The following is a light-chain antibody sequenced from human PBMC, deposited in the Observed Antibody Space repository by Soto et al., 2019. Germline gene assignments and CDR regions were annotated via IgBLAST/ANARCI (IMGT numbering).Light chain of an antibody. CDR1: QSIASY. J-gene: IGKJ1*01. Sequence: DIQMTQSPSSLSASVGDRVTITCRASQSIASYLNWYQQKPGKAPKLLIYAASNLQSGVPSRFSGSGSGTGFTLNISSLQPEDFATYYCQQNYSTPWTFGQGTKVEIK. V-gene: IGKV1-39*01. CDR2: AAS. CDR3: QQNYSTPWT.